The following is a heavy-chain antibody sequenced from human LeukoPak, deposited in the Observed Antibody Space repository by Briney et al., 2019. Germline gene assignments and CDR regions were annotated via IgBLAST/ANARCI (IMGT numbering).Heavy chain of an antibody. Sequence: GGSLRLSCAASGFTFSNAWMNWVRQAPGKGLEWVGRIKSKTDGGTTDYAAPVKGRFTISRDDSKNTLYLQMNSLKTEDTAVYYCTTGPNSSSWYFDYWGQGTLVTVSS. D-gene: IGHD6-13*01. V-gene: IGHV3-15*07. CDR2: IKSKTDGGTT. CDR1: GFTFSNAW. CDR3: TTGPNSSSWYFDY. J-gene: IGHJ4*02.